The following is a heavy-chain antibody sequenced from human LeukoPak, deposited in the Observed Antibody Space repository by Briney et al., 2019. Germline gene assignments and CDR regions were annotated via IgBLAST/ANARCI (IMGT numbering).Heavy chain of an antibody. CDR3: ARDYYDSSGYYSSRGEVFDY. Sequence: SVKVSCKASGGTFSSYAISWVRQAPGQGLEWMGGIIPIFGTANYAQEFQGRVTITADESTSTAYMELSSLRSEDTAVYYCARDYYDSSGYYSSRGEVFDYWGQGTLVTVSS. V-gene: IGHV1-69*01. J-gene: IGHJ4*02. CDR2: IIPIFGTA. D-gene: IGHD3-22*01. CDR1: GGTFSSYA.